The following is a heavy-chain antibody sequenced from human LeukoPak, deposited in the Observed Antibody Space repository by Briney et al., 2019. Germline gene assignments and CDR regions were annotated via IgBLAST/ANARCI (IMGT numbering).Heavy chain of an antibody. CDR2: IIPILGIA. CDR1: GGTFSSYA. CDR3: ARVYSSGWYKEWFDP. V-gene: IGHV1-69*04. Sequence: SVKVSCKASGGTFSSYAISWVRQPPGQGLEWMGRIIPILGIANYAQKFQGRVTITADKSTSTAYMELSSLRSEDTAVYYCARVYSSGWYKEWFDPWGQGTLVTVSS. D-gene: IGHD6-19*01. J-gene: IGHJ5*02.